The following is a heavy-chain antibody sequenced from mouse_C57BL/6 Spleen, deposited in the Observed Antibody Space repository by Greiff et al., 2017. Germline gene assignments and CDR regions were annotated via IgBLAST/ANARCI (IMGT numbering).Heavy chain of an antibody. J-gene: IGHJ1*03. D-gene: IGHD4-1*01. CDR2: IDPSDSYT. CDR3: ARRLGARYFDV. Sequence: QVQLKQSGAELVMPGASVKLSCKASGYTFTSYWMHWVKQRPGQGLEWIGEIDPSDSYTNYNQKFKGKSTLTVDKSASTAYMQLSSLTAEDSAVYYCARRLGARYFDVWGTGTTVTVSS. CDR1: GYTFTSYW. V-gene: IGHV1-69*01.